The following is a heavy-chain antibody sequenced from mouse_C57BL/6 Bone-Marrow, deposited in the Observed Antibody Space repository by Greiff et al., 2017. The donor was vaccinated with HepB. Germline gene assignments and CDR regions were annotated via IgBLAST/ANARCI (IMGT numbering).Heavy chain of an antibody. CDR2: IHPSDSDT. Sequence: QVQLQQPGAELVKPGASVKVSCKASGYTFTSYWMHWVKQRPGQGLEWIGRIHPSDSDTNYNQKFKGKATLTVDTSSSTAYMQLSSLTSEDSAVYYCAISYPTIVYGSREGNYWGQGTTLTVSS. CDR1: GYTFTSYW. CDR3: AISYPTIVYGSREGNY. J-gene: IGHJ2*01. D-gene: IGHD1-1*01. V-gene: IGHV1-74*01.